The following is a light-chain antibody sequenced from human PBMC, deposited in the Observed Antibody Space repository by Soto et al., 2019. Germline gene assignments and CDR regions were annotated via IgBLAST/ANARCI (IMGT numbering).Light chain of an antibody. Sequence: DIQMTQSPSTLSESVGDRVTITCRASQSISSWLAWYQQKPGRAPKLLIYKASSLETGAPSRFSGSGSGTEFILIISSLEPDDFASYYCQQYGSSSPWTFGHGTKVEIE. CDR1: QSISSW. V-gene: IGKV1-5*03. J-gene: IGKJ1*01. CDR3: QQYGSSSPWT. CDR2: KAS.